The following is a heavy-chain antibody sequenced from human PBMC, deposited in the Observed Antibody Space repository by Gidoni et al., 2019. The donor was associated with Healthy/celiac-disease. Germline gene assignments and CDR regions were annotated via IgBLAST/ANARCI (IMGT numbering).Heavy chain of an antibody. J-gene: IGHJ4*02. V-gene: IGHV4-59*01. Sequence: QVQLQESGPGLVKPSETLSLTCTVSGGSISSYYWSWIRQPPGKGLEWIGYIYYSGSTNYNPSLKSRVTISVDTSKNQFSLKLSSVTAADTAVYYCARGGSGGSCYLWGQGTLVTVSS. CDR3: ARGGSGGSCYL. D-gene: IGHD2-15*01. CDR1: GGSISSYY. CDR2: IYYSGST.